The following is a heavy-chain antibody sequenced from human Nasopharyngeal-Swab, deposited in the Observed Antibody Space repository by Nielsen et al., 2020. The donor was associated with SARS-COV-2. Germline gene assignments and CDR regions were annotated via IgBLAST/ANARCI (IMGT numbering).Heavy chain of an antibody. Sequence: SSQISCYASAFTSSGSDVLWVLQPPAQRLLWIGWIVLGIDKTDYAQKFQDRVTTTRDMSASTVYMQLSSLRSEDTALYYCATLSAPRDGNNRAPMGWGQGTLVTVSS. CDR3: ATLSAPRDGNNRAPMG. J-gene: IGHJ4*02. D-gene: IGHD5-24*01. V-gene: IGHV1-58*01. CDR2: IVLGIDKT. CDR1: AFTSSGSD.